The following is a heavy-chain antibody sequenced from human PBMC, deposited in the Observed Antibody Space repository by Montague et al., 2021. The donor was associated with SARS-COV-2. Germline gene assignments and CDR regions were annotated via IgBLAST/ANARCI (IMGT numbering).Heavy chain of an antibody. Sequence: SETLSLTCAVYGGSFSAYYWSWIRQPPGKGLEWIGEINHSGSTNYNPSLKSRVTIPVDTSKNQFSLKLSSVTAADTAVYYCARTDYISSWFGAKKWFDPWSQGTLVTVSS. CDR3: ARTDYISSWFGAKKWFDP. J-gene: IGHJ5*02. CDR2: INHSGST. D-gene: IGHD6-13*01. V-gene: IGHV4-34*01. CDR1: GGSFSAYY.